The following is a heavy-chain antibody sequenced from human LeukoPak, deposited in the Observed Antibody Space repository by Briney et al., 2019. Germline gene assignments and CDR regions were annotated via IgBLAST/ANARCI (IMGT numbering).Heavy chain of an antibody. CDR3: ARGSDCSSTSCYMGEGNWFDP. D-gene: IGHD2-2*02. CDR2: IIPIFGTA. CDR1: GGTFSSYA. Sequence: SVKVSCKASGGTFSSYAISWVRQAPGQGLEWMGGIIPIFGTANYAQKFQGRVTITTDESTSTAYMELSSLRSEDTAVYYCARGSDCSSTSCYMGEGNWFDPWGQGTLVTVSS. J-gene: IGHJ5*02. V-gene: IGHV1-69*05.